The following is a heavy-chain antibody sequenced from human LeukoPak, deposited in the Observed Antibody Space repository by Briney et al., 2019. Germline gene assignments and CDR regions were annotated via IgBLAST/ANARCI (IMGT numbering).Heavy chain of an antibody. D-gene: IGHD1-26*01. Sequence: GGSLRLSCAASGFTVSSNYMSWVRQAPGKGLEWVSVIYSGGSTYYADSVKGRLTISRDNSKNTLYLQMNSLRAEDTAVYYCARELTEAIDYSGQGTLVTVSS. CDR3: ARELTEAIDY. CDR2: IYSGGST. CDR1: GFTVSSNY. V-gene: IGHV3-66*01. J-gene: IGHJ4*02.